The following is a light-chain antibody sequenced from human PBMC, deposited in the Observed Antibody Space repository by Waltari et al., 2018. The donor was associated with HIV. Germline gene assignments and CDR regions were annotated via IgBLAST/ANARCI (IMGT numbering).Light chain of an antibody. CDR1: TSDVGGYYY. CDR2: EVT. V-gene: IGLV2-14*01. Sequence: QSALTQPASVSGSPGQSITIACTGTTSDVGGYYYVSWYQQHPGNAPKLLIYEVTTRPSGVSKRFSGSKSGNTASLTISGLQADDEADYYCSSYTSSSTVVFGGGTKLTVL. CDR3: SSYTSSSTVV. J-gene: IGLJ2*01.